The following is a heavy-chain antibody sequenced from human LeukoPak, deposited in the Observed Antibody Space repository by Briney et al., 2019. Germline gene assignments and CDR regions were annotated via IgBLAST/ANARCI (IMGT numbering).Heavy chain of an antibody. V-gene: IGHV3-23*01. Sequence: ETLSLTCAVYGVSFSGYYWSWIRQPPGKGLEWVSGISGGGDSTSYADSVKGRFTISRDNSRNTLYLQMNSLRAEDTAIYYCAKDAPYVDMATMVKAYFFDYWGQGTLVTVSS. CDR2: ISGGGDST. D-gene: IGHD5-24*01. CDR1: GVSFSGYY. J-gene: IGHJ4*02. CDR3: AKDAPYVDMATMVKAYFFDY.